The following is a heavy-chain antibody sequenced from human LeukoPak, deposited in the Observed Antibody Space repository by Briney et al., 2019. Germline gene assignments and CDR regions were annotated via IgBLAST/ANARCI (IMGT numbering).Heavy chain of an antibody. J-gene: IGHJ4*02. CDR3: ARGLVGATLSDY. CDR1: GYTLTGHS. CDR2: MNPNSGGT. V-gene: IGHV1-2*02. Sequence: GASVKSSRKASGYTLTGHSMHWVRQAPGQGLEWMGWMNPNSGGTKYTRKFQGRVTMTRDTSISTAYMELSRLTSDDTAMYYCARGLVGATLSDYWGQGTVITDSS. D-gene: IGHD1-26*01.